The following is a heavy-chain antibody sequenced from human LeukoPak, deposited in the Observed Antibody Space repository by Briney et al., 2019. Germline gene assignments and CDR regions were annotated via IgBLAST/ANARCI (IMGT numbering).Heavy chain of an antibody. Sequence: ASVKVSCKASGYTFTGYFMHWVRQAPGQGLEWMGWINPNSGGTNYAQKFQGRVTMTRDTSISTAYMELSRLRSDDTAVYYCARSIGAANYFDYWGQGTLVTVSS. V-gene: IGHV1-2*02. CDR2: INPNSGGT. J-gene: IGHJ4*02. CDR1: GYTFTGYF. CDR3: ARSIGAANYFDY. D-gene: IGHD5-12*01.